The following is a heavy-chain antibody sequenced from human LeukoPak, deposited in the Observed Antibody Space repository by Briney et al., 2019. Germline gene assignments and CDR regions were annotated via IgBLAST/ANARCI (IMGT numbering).Heavy chain of an antibody. CDR3: ARDNSATSDCSSTSCYHFHY. CDR2: ISAYNGNT. J-gene: IGHJ4*02. D-gene: IGHD2-2*01. Sequence: ASVKVSCKASGYTFNIYGITWVRQAPGQGLAWMGWISAYNGNTNYAQKLQGRVIMTTDTSTSTAYMELRSLRSDDTAVYYCARDNSATSDCSSTSCYHFHYWGQGTLVTVSS. CDR1: GYTFNIYG. V-gene: IGHV1-18*04.